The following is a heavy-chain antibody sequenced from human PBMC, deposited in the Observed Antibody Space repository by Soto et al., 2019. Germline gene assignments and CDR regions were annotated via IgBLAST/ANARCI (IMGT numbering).Heavy chain of an antibody. CDR3: ARGLILWFGELSRRGGYYYYMDV. D-gene: IGHD3-10*01. V-gene: IGHV4-34*01. CDR1: GGSFSGYQ. Sequence: QVQLQQWGAGLLKPSETLSLTCAVYGGSFSGYQWSWIRQTPGKGLEWIGEINDSGNINYNPSLKSRVTIFLDTPKKQLSQKLRSVTAANTAVYYCARGLILWFGELSRRGGYYYYMDVWGKGTTVIVSS. CDR2: INDSGNI. J-gene: IGHJ6*03.